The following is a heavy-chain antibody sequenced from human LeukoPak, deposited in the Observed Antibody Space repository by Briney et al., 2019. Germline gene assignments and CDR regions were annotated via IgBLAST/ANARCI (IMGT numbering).Heavy chain of an antibody. CDR3: ARAVAGSYFDY. V-gene: IGHV3-21*01. J-gene: IGHJ4*02. D-gene: IGHD6-19*01. CDR2: ITKNGDQT. Sequence: GGSLRLSCVPSGITFSNSALNWVRQAPGKGLEWVATITKNGDQTYYADSVKGLFTISRDNAKNSLYLQMNSLRAEDTAVYYCARAVAGSYFDYWGQGTLVTVSS. CDR1: GITFSNSA.